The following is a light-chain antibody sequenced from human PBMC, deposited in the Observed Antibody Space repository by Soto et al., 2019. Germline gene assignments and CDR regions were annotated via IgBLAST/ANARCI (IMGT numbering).Light chain of an antibody. CDR3: QQYNSYSVT. Sequence: DIPMTKTPSTLSASVGDRVTITCRASQSISSWLAWYQQKPGKAPKLLIYDASSLESGVPSRFSGSGSGTEFTLTISSLQTDDFATYYCQQYNSYSVTFGQGTKVDIK. V-gene: IGKV1-5*01. CDR2: DAS. J-gene: IGKJ1*01. CDR1: QSISSW.